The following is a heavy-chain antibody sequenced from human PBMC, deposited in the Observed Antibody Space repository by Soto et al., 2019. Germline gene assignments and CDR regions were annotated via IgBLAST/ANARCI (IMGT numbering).Heavy chain of an antibody. CDR2: ISGSGGST. J-gene: IGHJ6*02. D-gene: IGHD4-17*01. V-gene: IGHV3-23*01. CDR3: AKVDGDFPIYYYYYGMDV. CDR1: GFTFSSNA. Sequence: PGGSLRLSCAASGFTFSSNAMSWVRQAPGKGLEWVSAISGSGGSTYYADSVKGRFTISRDNSKNTLYVQMNSLRAEDTAVYYCAKVDGDFPIYYYYYGMDVWGQGTTVTVSS.